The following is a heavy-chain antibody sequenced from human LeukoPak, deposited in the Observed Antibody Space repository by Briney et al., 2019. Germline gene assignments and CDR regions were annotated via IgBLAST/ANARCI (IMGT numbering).Heavy chain of an antibody. J-gene: IGHJ4*02. CDR1: GFAFSASY. CDR2: IWYDGSNK. D-gene: IGHD6-13*01. CDR3: ATVHISSWAYFDY. Sequence: PGGSLRLSCVASGFAFSASYMHWVRQAPGKGLEWVSVIWYDGSNKYYADSVKGRFTISRDNSKNTLYLQMSSLRAEDTAVYYCATVHISSWAYFDYWGQGTLVTASS. V-gene: IGHV3-33*01.